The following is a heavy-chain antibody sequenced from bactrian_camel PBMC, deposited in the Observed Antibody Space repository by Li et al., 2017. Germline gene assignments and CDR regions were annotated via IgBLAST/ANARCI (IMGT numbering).Heavy chain of an antibody. CDR2: IDADGSR. CDR1: EYFYSSYC. J-gene: IGHJ4*01. D-gene: IGHD2*01. Sequence: HVQLVESGGGSVQAGGSLRLSCAPSEYFYSSYCLAWFRQAPGREREEVAVIDADGSRTYADSVKGRFKISQDNAKNTIYLQMSDLKPEDTGRYFCAAELTPSACLSAVPSYNYWGQGTQVTV. CDR3: AAELTPSACLSAVPSYNY. V-gene: IGHV3S53*01.